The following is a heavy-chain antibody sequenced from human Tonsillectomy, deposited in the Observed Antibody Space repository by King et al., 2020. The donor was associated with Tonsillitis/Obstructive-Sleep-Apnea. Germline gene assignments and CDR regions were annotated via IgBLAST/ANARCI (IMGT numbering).Heavy chain of an antibody. Sequence: VQLVESGGGLVKPGGSLRLSCAASGFTFSNAWMNWVRQAPGKGLEWVGRIKRKTDGGKTDYAAPVKGRFTISRDDSKNTLYLQMNSLKTEDTAVYYCTTDGKIVGAKGFGYWGQGTLVTVSS. CDR1: GFTFSNAW. CDR3: TTDGKIVGAKGFGY. CDR2: IKRKTDGGKT. D-gene: IGHD1-26*01. V-gene: IGHV3-15*07. J-gene: IGHJ4*02.